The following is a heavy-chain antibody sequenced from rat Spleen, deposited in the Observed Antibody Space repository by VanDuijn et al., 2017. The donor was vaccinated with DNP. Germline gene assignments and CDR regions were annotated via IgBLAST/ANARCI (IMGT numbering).Heavy chain of an antibody. J-gene: IGHJ4*01. CDR1: GFTFNNYW. CDR2: IFSSGGNT. CDR3: ARHVSTTAGNYAMDA. V-gene: IGHV5-31*01. Sequence: EVQLVESGGDLVQPGRSLKLSCVASGFTFNNYWMTWIRQVPGKGLEWVASIFSSGGNTYYPDSVKGRFTISRDNAKNTLYLQMNSLRSEDTATYYCARHVSTTAGNYAMDAWGQGTSVTVSS. D-gene: IGHD1-2*01.